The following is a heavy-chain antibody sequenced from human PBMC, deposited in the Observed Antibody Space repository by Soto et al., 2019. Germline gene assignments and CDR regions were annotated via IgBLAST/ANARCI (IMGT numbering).Heavy chain of an antibody. J-gene: IGHJ4*02. D-gene: IGHD2-21*01. CDR3: VREDWHRFDS. Sequence: EVQLVESGGRLVQPGGSLRFSCAASGFMFSAYWMSWVRQDPGKGLEWVATISGGASDKFYVDSVKGRFTISRDDSKNTLYLQMNSLRDEDTAVYYCVREDWHRFDSWGQGTLVTVSS. CDR2: ISGGASDK. CDR1: GFMFSAYW. V-gene: IGHV3-7*01.